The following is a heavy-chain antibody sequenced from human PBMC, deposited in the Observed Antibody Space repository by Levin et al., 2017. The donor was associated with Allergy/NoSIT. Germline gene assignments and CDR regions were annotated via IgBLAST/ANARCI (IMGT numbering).Heavy chain of an antibody. CDR1: GYTFTSYG. CDR2: ISGYNANR. V-gene: IGHV1-18*01. J-gene: IGHJ4*02. CDR3: AREKIRNYDDDSGYTHLDY. Sequence: ASVKVSCKASGYTFTSYGISWVRQAPGQGLEWMGWISGYNANRNYAQKFQGRVTMTTDTATRTAYMELRSLRSDDTAVYYCAREKIRNYDDDSGYTHLDYWGQGTPVTVSS. D-gene: IGHD3-22*01.